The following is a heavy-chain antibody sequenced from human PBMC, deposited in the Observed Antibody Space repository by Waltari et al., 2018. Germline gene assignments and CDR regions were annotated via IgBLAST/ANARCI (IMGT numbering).Heavy chain of an antibody. Sequence: VQLVESGVGLVQPGGSLRLSCAASGFPRSSYDMNWVRQAPWKGLGWISYIRSSGDSIYYADSVKGRFTISRDNADNSLFLQMNSLRAEDTAVYYCARGQPPLWLRLDNWGQGTLVTVSS. V-gene: IGHV3-48*03. D-gene: IGHD5-12*01. CDR3: ARGQPPLWLRLDN. J-gene: IGHJ4*02. CDR2: IRSSGDSI. CDR1: GFPRSSYD.